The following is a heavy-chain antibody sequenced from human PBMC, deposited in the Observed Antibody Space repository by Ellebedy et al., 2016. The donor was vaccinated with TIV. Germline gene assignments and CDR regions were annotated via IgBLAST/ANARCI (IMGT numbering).Heavy chain of an antibody. V-gene: IGHV3-7*01. CDR2: IEQDGSEK. J-gene: IGHJ4*02. Sequence: PGGSLRLSCAASGFTFSIYWMSWVRQAPGKGLECVANIEQDGSEKSYVDSVKGRFTISRDNAKNSLYLQMNSLRAEDTAVYYCSRHTDYALEYWGKGALVTVSS. D-gene: IGHD4-17*01. CDR1: GFTFSIYW. CDR3: SRHTDYALEY.